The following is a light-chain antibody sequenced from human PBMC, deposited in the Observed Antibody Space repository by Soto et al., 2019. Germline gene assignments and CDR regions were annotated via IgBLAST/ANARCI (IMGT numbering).Light chain of an antibody. CDR3: QQYGSSPWT. V-gene: IGKV3-20*01. Sequence: ELVLPPSPGTLSLSPGERATLSSRASQSVSRSYLAWYQQKPGQAPRLLIYGASSRATGIPDRFSGSGSGTDFTLTISRLEPEDFAVYYCQQYGSSPWTFGQGTKVDIK. CDR1: QSVSRSY. J-gene: IGKJ1*01. CDR2: GAS.